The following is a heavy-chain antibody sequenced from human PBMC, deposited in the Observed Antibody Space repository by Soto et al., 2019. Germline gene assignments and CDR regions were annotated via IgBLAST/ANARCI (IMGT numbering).Heavy chain of an antibody. CDR3: ARDLDRLDYYDSSGYYDAFDI. D-gene: IGHD3-22*01. V-gene: IGHV4-39*02. CDR1: GGSIGSSSYY. J-gene: IGHJ3*02. Sequence: SETLSLTCPVSGGSIGSSSYYWGWIRQPPGKGLEWIGSIYYSGSTYYNPSLKSRVTISVDTSKNQFSLKLSSVTAADTAVYYCARDLDRLDYYDSSGYYDAFDIWGQGTMVTLSS. CDR2: IYYSGST.